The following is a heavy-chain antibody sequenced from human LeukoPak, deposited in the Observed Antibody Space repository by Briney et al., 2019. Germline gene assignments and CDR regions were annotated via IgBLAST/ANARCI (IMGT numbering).Heavy chain of an antibody. CDR2: INPNSGGT. CDR3: ARVWWPSLTPYYYCYMDV. V-gene: IGHV1-2*02. J-gene: IGHJ6*03. D-gene: IGHD2-15*01. Sequence: ASVKVSCKASGYTFTGYYMHWVRQAPGQGLEWMGWINPNSGGTNYAQKFQGRVTMTRDTSISTAYMELSRLRSDDTAVYYCARVWWPSLTPYYYCYMDVWGKGITVTVSS. CDR1: GYTFTGYY.